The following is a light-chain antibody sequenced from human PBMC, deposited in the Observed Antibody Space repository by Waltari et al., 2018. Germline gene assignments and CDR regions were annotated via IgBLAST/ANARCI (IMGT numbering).Light chain of an antibody. CDR2: GAS. V-gene: IGKV3-20*01. CDR1: QSVSRNY. CDR3: QHYDTSAPLT. Sequence: EIVLTQSPGTLSLSPGERVTLSCRSGQSVSRNYLAWYQQIPGQAPRLLIYGASRRATGIPDRFSGSGSGTDFTLTISRLELEDFGVYYCQHYDTSAPLTFGGGSKVEIK. J-gene: IGKJ4*01.